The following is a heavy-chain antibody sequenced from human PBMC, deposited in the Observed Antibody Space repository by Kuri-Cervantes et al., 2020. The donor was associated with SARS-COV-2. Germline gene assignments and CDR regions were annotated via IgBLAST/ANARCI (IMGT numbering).Heavy chain of an antibody. CDR3: AKVENYGNAFDI. CDR2: ISGSGGST. J-gene: IGHJ3*02. Sequence: ESLKISCAASGFTFSSYAMSWVRQAPGKGLEWVSAISGSGGSTYYADSVKGRFTISRDNSKNMLYLQMNSLRAEDTAVYYCAKVENYGNAFDIWGQGTMVTVSS. D-gene: IGHD1-7*01. CDR1: GFTFSSYA. V-gene: IGHV3-23*01.